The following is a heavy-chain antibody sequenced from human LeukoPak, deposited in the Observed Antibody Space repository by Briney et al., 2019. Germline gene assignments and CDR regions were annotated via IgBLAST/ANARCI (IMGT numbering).Heavy chain of an antibody. V-gene: IGHV4-30-2*01. CDR3: ARGGFYFDY. CDR2: IYHSGST. CDR1: GGSISSGGYS. Sequence: PSQTLSLTCAVSGGSISSGGYSWSWLRQPPGKGLEWIGYIYHSGSTYYNPSLKSRVTISVDRSKNQFSLKLSSVTAADTAVYYCARGGFYFDYWGQGTLVTVSS. J-gene: IGHJ4*02.